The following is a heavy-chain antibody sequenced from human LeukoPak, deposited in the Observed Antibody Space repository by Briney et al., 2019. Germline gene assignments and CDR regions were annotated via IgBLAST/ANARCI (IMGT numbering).Heavy chain of an antibody. CDR2: IYNSGST. D-gene: IGHD3-16*02. CDR3: ASGSYDYVWGSYRPFDY. J-gene: IGHJ4*02. V-gene: IGHV4-38-2*02. Sequence: SETLSLTCTVSGYSISSGYYWGWIRQPPGKGLEWIGSIYNSGSTYYNPSLKSRVTISVDTSKNQFSLKLSSVTAADTAVYYCASGSYDYVWGSYRPFDYWGQGTLVTVSS. CDR1: GYSISSGYY.